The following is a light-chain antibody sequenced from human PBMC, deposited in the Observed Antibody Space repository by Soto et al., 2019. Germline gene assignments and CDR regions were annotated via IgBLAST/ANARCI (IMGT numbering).Light chain of an antibody. V-gene: IGLV1-44*01. CDR1: TSNIGSNT. CDR2: SNN. CDR3: AAWDDSLNAYV. Sequence: QSLLTQPPAASGTLGQRVTISCSGSTSNIGSNTVNWYQQLPGTAPKLVIYSNNQRPSGVPDRFSGSRSDTSASLAISGLQSEDEADSYCAAWDDSLNAYVFGTGTKVTVL. J-gene: IGLJ1*01.